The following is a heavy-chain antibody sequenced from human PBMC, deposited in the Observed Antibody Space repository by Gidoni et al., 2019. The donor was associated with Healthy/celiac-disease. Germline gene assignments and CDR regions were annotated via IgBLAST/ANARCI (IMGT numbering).Heavy chain of an antibody. V-gene: IGHV3-21*01. J-gene: IGHJ4*02. Sequence: EVQLVESGGGLVKPGGSLRLSWAASGFTFSSYSMNWVRQAPGKGLEWVSSISSSSSYISYADSVKGRFTISRDNAKNSLYLQMNSLRAEDTAVYYCARVWELPPNYDYWGQGTLVTVSS. CDR1: GFTFSSYS. D-gene: IGHD1-26*01. CDR2: ISSSSSYI. CDR3: ARVWELPPNYDY.